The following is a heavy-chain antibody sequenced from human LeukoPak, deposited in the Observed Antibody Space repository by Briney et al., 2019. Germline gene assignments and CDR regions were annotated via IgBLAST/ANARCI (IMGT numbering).Heavy chain of an antibody. CDR1: GYTFTGNY. D-gene: IGHD3-9*01. V-gene: IGHV1-2*02. Sequence: ASVKVSCKASGYTFTGNYMHWVRQAPGQGLEWMGWINPNSGGTNYAQKLQGRVTMTTDTSTSTAYMELRSLGSDETAVYYCARVDLLTGYYFFDYWGQGTLVTVSS. J-gene: IGHJ4*02. CDR3: ARVDLLTGYYFFDY. CDR2: INPNSGGT.